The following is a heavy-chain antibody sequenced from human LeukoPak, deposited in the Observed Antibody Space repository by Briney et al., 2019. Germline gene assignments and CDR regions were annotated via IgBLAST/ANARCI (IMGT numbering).Heavy chain of an antibody. V-gene: IGHV3-30*02. J-gene: IGHJ6*04. D-gene: IGHD3-10*02. Sequence: RPGGSLRLSCAASGFTFSNYGMHWVRQAPGKGLEWVAFIRSDGSNKYYADSVKGRFTISRDNAKNSLYLQMNSLRAEDTAVYYCAELGITMIGGVWGKGTTVTISS. CDR1: GFTFSNYG. CDR2: IRSDGSNK. CDR3: AELGITMIGGV.